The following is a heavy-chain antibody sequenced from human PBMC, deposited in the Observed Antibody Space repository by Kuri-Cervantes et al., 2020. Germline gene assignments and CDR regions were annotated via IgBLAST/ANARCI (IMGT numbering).Heavy chain of an antibody. CDR1: GGSMSSYY. CDR2: IYYSGIT. Sequence: SETLSLTCTVSGGSMSSYYWSWIRQPPGKGLEWIGNIYYSGITNYCPSLKSRVTISVDMSKNQFSLKLTSVTAADTAVYYCARAKAIFGARKSGMDVWGQGTTVTVSS. D-gene: IGHD3-3*01. J-gene: IGHJ6*02. CDR3: ARAKAIFGARKSGMDV. V-gene: IGHV4-59*01.